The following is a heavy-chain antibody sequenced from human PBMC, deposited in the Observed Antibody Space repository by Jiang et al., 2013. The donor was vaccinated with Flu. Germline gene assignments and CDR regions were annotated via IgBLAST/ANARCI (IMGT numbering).Heavy chain of an antibody. Sequence: GLVQPGGSLRLSCAASGFTFSSYEMNWVRQAPGKGLEWVSYISSSGTTIYYADSVKGRFTISRDNAKNSLYLQMNSLRAEDTAVYYCARGRGYSYGYVGFDYWGQGTLVTVSS. CDR1: GFTFSSYE. J-gene: IGHJ4*02. CDR2: ISSSGTTI. CDR3: ARGRGYSYGYVGFDY. V-gene: IGHV3-48*03. D-gene: IGHD5-18*01.